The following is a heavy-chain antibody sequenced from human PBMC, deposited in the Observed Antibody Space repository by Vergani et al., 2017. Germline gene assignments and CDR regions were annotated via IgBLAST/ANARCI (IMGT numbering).Heavy chain of an antibody. J-gene: IGHJ3*02. Sequence: EVQLLESGGGLVQPGGSLRLSCAASGFTFSSYAMSWVRQAPGKGLEWVSVIYSGGSSTYYEDSVKGRFTISRDNSKNTLYLQMNSLRAEDTAVYYCAKDLGYCSSTSCYGAFDIWGQGTMVTVSS. V-gene: IGHV3-23*03. D-gene: IGHD2-2*01. CDR1: GFTFSSYA. CDR2: IYSGGSST. CDR3: AKDLGYCSSTSCYGAFDI.